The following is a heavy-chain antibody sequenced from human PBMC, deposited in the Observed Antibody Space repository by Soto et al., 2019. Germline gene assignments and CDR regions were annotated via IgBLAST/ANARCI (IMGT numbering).Heavy chain of an antibody. Sequence: EVQLVESGGDLIQPGGSLRLSCAASGFSYASSWMTWVRQAPGKGLEWVANIKKDGSKINYLDSVRGRFTVSRDNAKNFLYLEMNSLRAEDTALYYCARDVSPGSSSLYLDAFDICGQGTMVTVSS. V-gene: IGHV3-7*05. CDR3: ARDVSPGSSSLYLDAFDI. D-gene: IGHD6-13*01. CDR1: GFSYASSW. J-gene: IGHJ3*02. CDR2: IKKDGSKI.